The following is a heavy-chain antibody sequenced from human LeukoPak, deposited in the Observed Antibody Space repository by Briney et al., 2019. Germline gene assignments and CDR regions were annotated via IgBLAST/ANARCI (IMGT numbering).Heavy chain of an antibody. V-gene: IGHV5-51*01. CDR1: VHIFTNYW. CDR2: IYPGDSDS. D-gene: IGHD5-18*01. CDR3: ARHGVEGYNGAFHI. J-gene: IGHJ3*02. Sequence: GAPLKISCKASVHIFTNYWIAGVRPMPGEGLEWMGIIYPGDSDSRYSPSSQGHAAISADKSISTAYLQWSSLKASDTAMYYCARHGVEGYNGAFHIWGQGTMVTVSS.